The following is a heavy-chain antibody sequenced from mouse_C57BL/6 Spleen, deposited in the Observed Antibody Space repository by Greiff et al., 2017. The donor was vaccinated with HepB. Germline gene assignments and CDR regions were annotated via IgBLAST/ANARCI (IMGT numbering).Heavy chain of an antibody. CDR2: ISSGSSTN. CDR1: GFTFSDYG. Sequence: EVKLMESGGGLVKPGGSLKLSCAASGFTFSDYGMHWVRQAPEKGLEWVAYISSGSSTNYYADTVKGRFTISRDNAKNTLFLQMTSLRSEDTAMYYCARGHFDYWGQGTTLTVSS. J-gene: IGHJ2*01. V-gene: IGHV5-17*01. CDR3: ARGHFDY.